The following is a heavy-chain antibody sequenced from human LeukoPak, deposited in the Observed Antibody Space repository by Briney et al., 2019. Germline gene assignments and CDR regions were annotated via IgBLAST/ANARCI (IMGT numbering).Heavy chain of an antibody. CDR1: GGSISSSSYY. CDR3: ARAYDSSGYTAGGFDY. Sequence: SGTLSLTCIVSGGSISSSSYYWGWIRQPPGKGLEWIGSIYYGGSTYYNPSLKSRVTISVDTSKNQFSLKLSSVTAADTAVYYCARAYDSSGYTAGGFDYWGQGTLVTVSS. D-gene: IGHD3-22*01. J-gene: IGHJ4*02. CDR2: IYYGGST. V-gene: IGHV4-39*01.